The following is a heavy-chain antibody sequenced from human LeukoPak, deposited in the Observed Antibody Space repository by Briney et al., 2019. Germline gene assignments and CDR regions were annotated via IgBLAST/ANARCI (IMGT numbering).Heavy chain of an antibody. V-gene: IGHV3-21*01. J-gene: IGHJ6*02. CDR2: ISSSSSYI. CDR1: GFTFSSYS. CDR3: ARYCSSTSCLLRGYYHYGMDV. D-gene: IGHD2-2*01. Sequence: GGSLRLSCAASGFTFSSYSMNWVRQAPGKGLEWVSSISSSSSYIYYADSVKGRFTISRDNAKNSLYLQMNSLRAEDTAVYYCARYCSSTSCLLRGYYHYGMDVWGQGTTVTVSS.